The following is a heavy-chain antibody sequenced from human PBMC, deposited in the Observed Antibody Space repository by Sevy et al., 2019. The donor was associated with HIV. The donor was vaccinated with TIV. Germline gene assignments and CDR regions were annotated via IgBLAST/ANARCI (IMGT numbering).Heavy chain of an antibody. CDR2: INPNSGGT. J-gene: IGHJ4*02. CDR1: GYTFTGYY. D-gene: IGHD6-13*01. CDR3: AKDRWGIAAAGTGVFDY. V-gene: IGHV1-2*02. Sequence: ASVKVSCKASGYTFTGYYMHWVRQAPGQGLEWMGWINPNSGGTDYAQKFQGRVTMTRDTSISIANMELSRLRSDDTAVYFCAKDRWGIAAAGTGVFDYWGQGALVTVSS.